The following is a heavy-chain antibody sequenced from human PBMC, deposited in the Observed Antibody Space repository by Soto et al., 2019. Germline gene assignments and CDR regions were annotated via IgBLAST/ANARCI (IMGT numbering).Heavy chain of an antibody. V-gene: IGHV4-39*01. J-gene: IGHJ4*02. CDR1: GGSISSSSYY. Sequence: SETLSLTCTVSGGSISSSSYYWGWIRQPPGKGLEWIGSIYYSGSTYYKPSLKSRVNISVDTSKNQFSLKLSSVTAEETAVKNCARQRLSYYDSSGYPQYYFDYWGQGTLVTVS. CDR2: IYYSGST. CDR3: ARQRLSYYDSSGYPQYYFDY. D-gene: IGHD3-22*01.